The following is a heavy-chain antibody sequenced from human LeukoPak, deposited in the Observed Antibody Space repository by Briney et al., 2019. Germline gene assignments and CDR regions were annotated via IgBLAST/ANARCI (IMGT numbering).Heavy chain of an antibody. CDR3: ARVSGGRRVAAIPYYFDY. V-gene: IGHV1-2*02. D-gene: IGHD2-2*02. CDR2: INPNSGGT. J-gene: IGHJ4*02. Sequence: ASVKVSCKASGYTFTGYYMHWVRQAPGQRLEWMGWINPNSGGTNYAQKSQGRVTMTRDTSISTAYMELSRLRSDDTAVYYCARVSGGRRVAAIPYYFDYWGQGTLVTVSS. CDR1: GYTFTGYY.